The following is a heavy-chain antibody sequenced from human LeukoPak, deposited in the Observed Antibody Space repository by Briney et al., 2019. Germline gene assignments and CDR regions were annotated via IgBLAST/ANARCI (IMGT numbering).Heavy chain of an antibody. CDR3: ASPLYYYDSSGYYSA. Sequence: GGSLRLSCAASGFTFSHFWMSWVRQAPGKGLEWVANIRQDGSERSYVGSVKGRFTISRDNAKNLLYLQMSSLRAEDTAVYYCASPLYYYDSSGYYSAWGQGTLVTVSS. J-gene: IGHJ5*02. D-gene: IGHD3-22*01. V-gene: IGHV3-7*01. CDR2: IRQDGSER. CDR1: GFTFSHFW.